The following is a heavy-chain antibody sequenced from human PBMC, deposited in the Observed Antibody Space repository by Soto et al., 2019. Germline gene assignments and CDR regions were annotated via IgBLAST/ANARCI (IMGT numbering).Heavy chain of an antibody. CDR3: TRLGWDYYDSSGYYNQVDY. J-gene: IGHJ4*02. CDR2: IRSKANSYAT. CDR1: GFTFSGSA. D-gene: IGHD3-22*01. V-gene: IGHV3-73*01. Sequence: GGSLRLSCAASGFTFSGSAMHWVRQASGKGLEWVGRIRSKANSYATAYAASVKGRFTISRDDSKNTAYLQMNSLKTEGTAVYYCTRLGWDYYDSSGYYNQVDYWGQGTLVTVSS.